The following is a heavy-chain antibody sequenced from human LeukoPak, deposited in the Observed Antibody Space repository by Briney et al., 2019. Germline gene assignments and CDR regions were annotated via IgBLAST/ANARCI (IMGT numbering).Heavy chain of an antibody. Sequence: SETLSLTCTVSGGSISSYYWSWIRQPPGKGLEWIGIIYYSGSTNYNPSLKSRVTISVDTSKNQFSLKLSSVTAADTAVYYCARQPVGYCSGGSCYGWFDPWGQGTLVTVSS. CDR1: GGSISSYY. V-gene: IGHV4-59*08. J-gene: IGHJ5*02. CDR2: IYYSGST. D-gene: IGHD2-15*01. CDR3: ARQPVGYCSGGSCYGWFDP.